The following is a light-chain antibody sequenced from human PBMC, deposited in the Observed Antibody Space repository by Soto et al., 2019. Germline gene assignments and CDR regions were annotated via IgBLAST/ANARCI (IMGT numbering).Light chain of an antibody. CDR1: QSVSPSS. CDR3: QQFAGS. CDR2: GAS. Sequence: ILMTQSPATLSLSPGERATLSCRASQSVSPSSLAWYQQRPGQSPRLLIYGASSRATGIPDRFSGRGSGTDFTLIISRLEPEDFAVYYCQQFAGSFGGGTKVDIK. J-gene: IGKJ4*02. V-gene: IGKV3-20*01.